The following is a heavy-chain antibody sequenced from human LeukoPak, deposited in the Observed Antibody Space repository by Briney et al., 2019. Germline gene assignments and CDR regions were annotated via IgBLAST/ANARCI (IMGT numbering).Heavy chain of an antibody. D-gene: IGHD5-12*01. J-gene: IGHJ4*02. CDR2: IYHSGST. CDR1: GDSISSSDW. V-gene: IGHV4-4*02. CDR3: ARVSGYDYDPVDY. Sequence: PSGTLSLTCAVSGDSISSSDWWSWVRQPPGKGLEWIGEIYHSGSTNYNPSLKSRVTISVDTSKNQFSLKLSSVTAADTAVYYCARVSGYDYDPVDYWGQGTLVTVSS.